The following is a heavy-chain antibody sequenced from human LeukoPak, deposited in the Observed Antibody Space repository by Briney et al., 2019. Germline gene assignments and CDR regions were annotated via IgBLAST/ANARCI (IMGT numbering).Heavy chain of an antibody. J-gene: IGHJ6*02. V-gene: IGHV5-10-1*01. CDR1: GYSFTSYW. CDR3: ATRDPYYYGMDV. CDR2: IDPSDSYT. Sequence: GESLKISCKGSGYSFTSYWISWVRQMPGKGLEWMGRIDPSDSYTNYSPSFQGHVTISADKSISTAYLQWSSPKASDTAMYYCATRDPYYYGMDVWGQGTTVTVSS.